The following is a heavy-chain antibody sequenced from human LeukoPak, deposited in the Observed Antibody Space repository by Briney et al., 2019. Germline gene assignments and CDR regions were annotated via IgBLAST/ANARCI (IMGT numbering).Heavy chain of an antibody. J-gene: IGHJ5*02. CDR1: GGSISSYY. D-gene: IGHD5-18*01. V-gene: IGHV4-59*08. CDR2: IYYSGST. CDR3: ARRGYSYGYWSADWFDP. Sequence: SETLSLTCTVSGGSISSYYWSWIRQPPRKGLEWIGYIYYSGSTNYNPSLKSRVTISVDTSKNQFSLKLSSVTAADTAVYYCARRGYSYGYWSADWFDPWGQGTLVTVSS.